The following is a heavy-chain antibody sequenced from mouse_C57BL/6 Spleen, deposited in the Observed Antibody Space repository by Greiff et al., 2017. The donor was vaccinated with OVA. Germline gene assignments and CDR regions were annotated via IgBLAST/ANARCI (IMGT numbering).Heavy chain of an antibody. V-gene: IGHV5-9-1*02. Sequence: EVKLMESGEGLVKPGGSLKLSCAASGFTFSSYAMSWVRQTPEKRLEWVAYISSGGDYIYYADTVKGRFTISRDNARNTLYLQMSSLKSADTAMYYCTGATDDHGYAMDYWGQGTSVTVSS. CDR2: ISSGGDYI. CDR1: GFTFSSYA. CDR3: TGATDDHGYAMDY. D-gene: IGHD2-4*01. J-gene: IGHJ4*01.